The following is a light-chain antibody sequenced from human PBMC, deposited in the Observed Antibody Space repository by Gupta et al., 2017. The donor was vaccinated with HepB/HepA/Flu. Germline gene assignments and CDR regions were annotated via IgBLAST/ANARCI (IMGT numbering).Light chain of an antibody. CDR3: QQYNNWPPWT. J-gene: IGKJ1*01. CDR1: QSVTTN. V-gene: IGKV3-15*01. CDR2: GAS. Sequence: EVVMTHSPATLSVSPGDGATLSCRASQSVTTNLAWYQQKPGQAPRLLIHGASTRASDIPARFSGSGSGTDFTLTISNLQPEDSAIYYCQQYNNWPPWTFGQGTKVEIK.